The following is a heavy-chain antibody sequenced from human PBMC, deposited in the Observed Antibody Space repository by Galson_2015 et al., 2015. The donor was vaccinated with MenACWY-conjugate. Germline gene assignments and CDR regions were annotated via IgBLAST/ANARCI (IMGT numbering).Heavy chain of an antibody. CDR2: ITPLFGTA. CDR3: AREGKANDYGGNSADY. J-gene: IGHJ4*02. D-gene: IGHD4-23*01. Sequence: SVKVSCKASGGTFSSYAISWVRQAPGQGLEWMGGITPLFGTANYAQKFQGRVTITADKSTSTAYMELRGLRSEDTAVYYCAREGKANDYGGNSADYWGQGTLVTVSS. CDR1: GGTFSSYA. V-gene: IGHV1-69*06.